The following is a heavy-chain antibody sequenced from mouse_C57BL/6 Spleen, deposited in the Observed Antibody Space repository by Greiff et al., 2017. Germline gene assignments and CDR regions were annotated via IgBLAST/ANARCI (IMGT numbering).Heavy chain of an antibody. CDR1: GYTFTSYW. CDR3: ARSRVITTVVATDY. J-gene: IGHJ2*01. V-gene: IGHV1-64*01. CDR2: IHPNSGST. Sequence: QVQLQQPGAELVKPGASVKLSCKASGYTFTSYWMHWVKQRPGQGLEWIGMIHPNSGSTNYNEKFKSKATLTVDKSSSTAYMQLSSLTSEDSAVYYCARSRVITTVVATDYWGQGTTLTVSS. D-gene: IGHD1-1*01.